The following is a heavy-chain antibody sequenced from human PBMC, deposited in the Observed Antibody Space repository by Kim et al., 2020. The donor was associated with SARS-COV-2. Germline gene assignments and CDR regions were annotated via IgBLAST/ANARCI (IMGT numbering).Heavy chain of an antibody. CDR2: IIPILGIA. Sequence: ASVKVSCKASGGTFSSYAISWVRQAPGQGLEWMGRIIPILGIANYAQKFQGRVTITADKSTSTAYMELSSLRSEDTAVYYCASLGDSSSWYGAFDIWGQGTMVTVSS. CDR3: ASLGDSSSWYGAFDI. CDR1: GGTFSSYA. D-gene: IGHD6-13*01. J-gene: IGHJ3*02. V-gene: IGHV1-69*04.